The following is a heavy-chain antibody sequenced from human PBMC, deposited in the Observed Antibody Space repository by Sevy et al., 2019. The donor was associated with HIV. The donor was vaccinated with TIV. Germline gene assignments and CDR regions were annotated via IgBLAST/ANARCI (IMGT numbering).Heavy chain of an antibody. V-gene: IGHV3-30*02. CDR3: AKESPLNYDGSGYFDY. J-gene: IGHJ4*02. CDR2: IGYDGSNK. CDR1: GFTFSSYG. Sequence: GGSLRLSCAASGFTFSSYGMHWVRQARGKGLEWVAIIGYDGSNKYYADSVKGRFTISRDNSKNTLYLQMNSLRAEDTAGYYCAKESPLNYDGSGYFDYWGQGTLVTVSS. D-gene: IGHD3-22*01.